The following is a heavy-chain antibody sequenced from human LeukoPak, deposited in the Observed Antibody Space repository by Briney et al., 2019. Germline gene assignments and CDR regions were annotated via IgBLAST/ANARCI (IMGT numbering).Heavy chain of an antibody. Sequence: SETLSLTCAVSGYSISSDYYWGWIRQPPGKGLEWIGTIYHSGSTYYNPPLKSRVTISVDTSKNQFSLKLSSVTAADTAVYYCARDVAARPDYFDYWGQGTLVTVSS. CDR1: GYSISSDYY. J-gene: IGHJ4*02. CDR2: IYHSGST. V-gene: IGHV4-38-2*02. D-gene: IGHD6-6*01. CDR3: ARDVAARPDYFDY.